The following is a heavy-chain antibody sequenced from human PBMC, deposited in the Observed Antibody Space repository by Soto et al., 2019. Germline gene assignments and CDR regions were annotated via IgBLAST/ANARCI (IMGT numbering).Heavy chain of an antibody. CDR3: ARDQGYCSGGSCVYYYYGMDV. V-gene: IGHV1-3*01. CDR1: GYTFTSYA. J-gene: IGHJ6*02. D-gene: IGHD2-15*01. Sequence: QVQLVQSGAEVKKPGASVKVSCKASGYTFTSYAMHWVRQAPGQRLEWMGWINAGNGNTKYSQKFQCRVTITRDTSASTAYMELSSLRSEDTAVYYCARDQGYCSGGSCVYYYYGMDVWGQGTTVTVSS. CDR2: INAGNGNT.